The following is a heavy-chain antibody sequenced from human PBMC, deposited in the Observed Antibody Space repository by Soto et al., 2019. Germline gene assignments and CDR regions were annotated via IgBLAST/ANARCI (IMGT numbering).Heavy chain of an antibody. CDR1: GFTFDTYA. J-gene: IGHJ4*02. D-gene: IGHD6-13*01. CDR2: VTNGGAP. V-gene: IGHV3-23*01. CDR3: AKETKSGGEGIAAL. Sequence: PGGSLRLSCAASGFTFDTYAMTWVRQAPEKGLEWVSAVTNGGAPFYADSVRGRFTVSRDNSKNMLYLQMNSLRAEDTAVYYCAKETKSGGEGIAALWGQGTLVTVSS.